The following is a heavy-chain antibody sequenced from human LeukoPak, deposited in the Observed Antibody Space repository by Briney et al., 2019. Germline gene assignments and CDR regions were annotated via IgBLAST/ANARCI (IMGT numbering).Heavy chain of an antibody. V-gene: IGHV3-23*01. D-gene: IGHD2-2*01. J-gene: IGHJ3*02. CDR1: RFTFSTYA. CDR3: AKGRTTDGYDI. CDR2: ISGSSSTI. Sequence: QPGRSLRLSCAASRFTFSTYAMSWVRQAPGKGLDWVSAISGSSSTIYYANSVKGRFTISRDNSKSTLYLQMNSLRGEDTAVYYCAKGRTTDGYDIWGQGTMVTVSS.